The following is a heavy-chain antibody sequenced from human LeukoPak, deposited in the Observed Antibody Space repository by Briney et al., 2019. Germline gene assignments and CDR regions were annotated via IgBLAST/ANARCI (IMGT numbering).Heavy chain of an antibody. D-gene: IGHD1-26*01. CDR2: IYYSGST. CDR1: GGSVSGSYY. V-gene: IGHV4-61*01. CDR3: ARGLLVGNTGYYFDY. Sequence: SETLSLTCPVSGGSVSGSYYWAWIRQPPGKGLEGIGHIYYSGSTNYHPSLKSRVTLSVDTSKKQFSLQLSSVTAADTAVYYCARGLLVGNTGYYFDYWGQGTLVTVSS. J-gene: IGHJ4*02.